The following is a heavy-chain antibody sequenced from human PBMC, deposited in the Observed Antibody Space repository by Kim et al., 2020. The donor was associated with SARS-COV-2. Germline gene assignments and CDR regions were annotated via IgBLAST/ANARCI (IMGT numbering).Heavy chain of an antibody. Sequence: ASVKVSCKVSGYTLTELSMHWVRQAPGKGLEWMGGFDPEDGETIYAQKFQGRVTMTEDTSTDTAYMELSSLRSEDTAVYYCAYYGSGSYYNDNYFDYWGQGTLVTVSS. D-gene: IGHD3-10*01. CDR2: FDPEDGET. CDR3: AYYGSGSYYNDNYFDY. J-gene: IGHJ4*02. CDR1: GYTLTELS. V-gene: IGHV1-24*01.